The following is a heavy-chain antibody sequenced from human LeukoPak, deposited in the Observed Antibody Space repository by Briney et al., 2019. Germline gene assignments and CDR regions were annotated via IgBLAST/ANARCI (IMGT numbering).Heavy chain of an antibody. CDR1: GGTFSSYA. CDR3: ARDSRYYGSGPGGDY. D-gene: IGHD3-10*01. V-gene: IGHV1-69*04. Sequence: ASVKVSCKASGGTFSSYAISWVRQAPGQGLEWMGRIIPILGIANYAQKFQGRVTITADKSTSTAYMELSSLRSEDTAVYYCARDSRYYGSGPGGDYWGQGTLVTVSS. CDR2: IIPILGIA. J-gene: IGHJ4*02.